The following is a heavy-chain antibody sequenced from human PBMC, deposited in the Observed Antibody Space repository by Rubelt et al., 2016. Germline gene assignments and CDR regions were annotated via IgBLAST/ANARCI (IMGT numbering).Heavy chain of an antibody. CDR2: IYHSGIT. CDR3: ARGRDGDRMGC. D-gene: IGHD4-17*01. J-gene: IGHJ4*02. V-gene: IGHV4-39*07. Sequence: QVQLQASGPGLVKPSETLSLTCTVSGASISSRPTYYWGWIRQPPGQGLAWIGSIYHSGITYSNPSLQSQVTISVATSKNQFSLKLSCVTAADTAVYYCARGRDGDRMGCWGQGTLVTVSS. CDR1: GASISSRPTYY.